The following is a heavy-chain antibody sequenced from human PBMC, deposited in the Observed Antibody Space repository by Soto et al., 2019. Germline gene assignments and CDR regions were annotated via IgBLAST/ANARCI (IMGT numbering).Heavy chain of an antibody. D-gene: IGHD3-3*01. J-gene: IGHJ2*01. Sequence: GGSLRLSCAASGFTFSSYAISWGRQAPGKGLEWVSTISVSGGSTYYADSVKGRFTISRDNSKNTLYLQMNSLRAEDTALYYCAKDASSGITSFDLWGRGTLVTVSS. CDR1: GFTFSSYA. CDR3: AKDASSGITSFDL. CDR2: ISVSGGST. V-gene: IGHV3-23*01.